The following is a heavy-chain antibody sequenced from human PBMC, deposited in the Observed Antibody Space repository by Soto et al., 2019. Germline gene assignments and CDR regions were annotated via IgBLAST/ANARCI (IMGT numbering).Heavy chain of an antibody. D-gene: IGHD6-19*01. V-gene: IGHV1-2*02. J-gene: IGHJ5*02. CDR2: INPNSGGT. CDR3: ARDPEAVPST. Sequence: QVQLVQSGAEVKKPGASVKVSCKASGYTFTGYYMHLVRQAPGQGLEWMGWINPNSGGTNYAQKVQGRVTMTRDTASSTAYMELSRLRSDDTAVYYCARDPEAVPSTWGQGTLVTVSS. CDR1: GYTFTGYY.